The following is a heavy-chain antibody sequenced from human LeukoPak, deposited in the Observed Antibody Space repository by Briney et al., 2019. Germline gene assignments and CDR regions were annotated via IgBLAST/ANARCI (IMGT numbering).Heavy chain of an antibody. V-gene: IGHV3-30*04. D-gene: IGHD2-15*01. J-gene: IGHJ4*02. CDR2: ISYDGSNK. Sequence: GGSLGLSCAASGFTFSSYAMHWVRQAPGKGLEWVAVISYDGSNKYYADSVKGRFTISRDNSKNTLYLQMNSLRAEDTAVYYCARTSGVVVAALDYWGQGTLVTVSS. CDR1: GFTFSSYA. CDR3: ARTSGVVVAALDY.